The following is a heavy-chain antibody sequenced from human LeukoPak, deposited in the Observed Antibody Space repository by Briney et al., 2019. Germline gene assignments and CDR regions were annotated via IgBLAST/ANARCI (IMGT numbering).Heavy chain of an antibody. CDR2: IYYSGNT. V-gene: IGHV4-39*01. J-gene: IGHJ4*02. Sequence: PSETLSLTCTVSGGSISSSSYYWGWIRQPPGKGLEWIGSIYYSGNTYYNASLKSRVTISGDTSKNQFSLMLSSVTAADTAVYYCATPGLARAYWGEGTLVSVSS. CDR1: GGSISSSSYY. CDR3: ATPGLARAY.